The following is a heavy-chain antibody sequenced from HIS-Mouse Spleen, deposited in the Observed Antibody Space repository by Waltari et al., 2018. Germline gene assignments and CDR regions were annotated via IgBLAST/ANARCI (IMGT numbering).Heavy chain of an antibody. D-gene: IGHD3-3*01. V-gene: IGHV4-59*08. CDR3: ARLAIFGVVIMVGPHAFDI. J-gene: IGHJ3*02. CDR2: IYYRGST. CDR1: GGSISSYY. Sequence: QVQLQESGPGLVKPSETLSLTCTVSGGSISSYYWSWIRQPLGKGLEWIGYIYYRGSTPYNHARTSRFTISVDTSKNQFSLKLSSVTAADTAVYYCARLAIFGVVIMVGPHAFDIWGQGTMVTVSS.